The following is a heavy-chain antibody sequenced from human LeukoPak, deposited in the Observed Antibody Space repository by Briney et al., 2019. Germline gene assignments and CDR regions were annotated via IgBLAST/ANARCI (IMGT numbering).Heavy chain of an antibody. CDR1: GFTFSSYW. J-gene: IGHJ4*02. CDR3: ARDSRGYSYGPNTDY. CDR2: IKHDGSEK. V-gene: IGHV3-7*01. D-gene: IGHD5-18*01. Sequence: GGSLRLSCAASGFTFSSYWMSWVRQAPGKGLEWVANIKHDGSEKYYVDSVKGRFTISRDIFRNSLYLQMDSLRVEDTAMYYCARDSRGYSYGPNTDYWGQGTLVAVSS.